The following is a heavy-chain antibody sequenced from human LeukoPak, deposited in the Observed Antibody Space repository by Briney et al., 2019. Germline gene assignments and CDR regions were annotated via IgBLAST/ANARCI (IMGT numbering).Heavy chain of an antibody. Sequence: SETLSLTCTVSGDSIGSYSWSWIRQPPGKGLEWIGYIYYTGSTNYNPSLKSRVTISIDTSKNQFSLRLSSVTAADTAVYYCARGYSAYAHFDYWGQGTLVTVSS. J-gene: IGHJ4*02. CDR2: IYYTGST. V-gene: IGHV4-59*01. CDR1: GDSIGSYS. D-gene: IGHD5-12*01. CDR3: ARGYSAYAHFDY.